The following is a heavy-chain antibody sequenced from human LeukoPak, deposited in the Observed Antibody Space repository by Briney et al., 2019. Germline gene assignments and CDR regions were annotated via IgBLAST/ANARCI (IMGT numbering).Heavy chain of an antibody. CDR1: GVSVSSGSYY. CDR2: IYNNGST. V-gene: IGHV4-61*01. J-gene: IGHJ4*02. CDR3: ARDTWALFDY. Sequence: PSETLSLTCTVSGVSVSSGSYYWSWIRQPPGKGLEWIGYIYNNGSTNYNPSLKSRVTISADTSKNQFSLKLSSVTAADTAVYYCARDTWALFDYWGQGTLVTVSS. D-gene: IGHD7-27*01.